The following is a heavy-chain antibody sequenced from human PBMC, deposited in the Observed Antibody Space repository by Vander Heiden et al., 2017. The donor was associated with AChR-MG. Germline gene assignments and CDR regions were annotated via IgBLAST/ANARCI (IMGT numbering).Heavy chain of an antibody. V-gene: IGHV1-69*06. CDR3: ASTGDVVVPAATYYYYMDV. D-gene: IGHD2-2*01. CDR1: GGTFSSYA. Sequence: QVQLVQSGAEVKKPGSSLKVSCKASGGTFSSYAISWVRQAPGQGLEWMGGIIPIFGTANYAQKFQGRGTITADKSTSTAYMELRSLRSEETAVYYCASTGDVVVPAATYYYYMDVWGNVTTVTVSS. J-gene: IGHJ6*03. CDR2: IIPIFGTA.